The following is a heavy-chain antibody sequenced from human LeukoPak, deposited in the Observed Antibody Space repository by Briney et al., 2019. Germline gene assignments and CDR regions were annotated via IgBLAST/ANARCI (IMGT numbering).Heavy chain of an antibody. V-gene: IGHV4-39*01. Sequence: SETLSLTCTVSGGSISSYYWSWIRQPPGKGLEWIGSIYYSGSTYYNPSLKSRVTISVDTSKNQFSLKLSSVTAADTAVYYCARLDKAPWSFYFDYWGQGTLVTVSS. CDR1: GGSISSYY. J-gene: IGHJ4*02. CDR2: IYYSGST. D-gene: IGHD2-8*01. CDR3: ARLDKAPWSFYFDY.